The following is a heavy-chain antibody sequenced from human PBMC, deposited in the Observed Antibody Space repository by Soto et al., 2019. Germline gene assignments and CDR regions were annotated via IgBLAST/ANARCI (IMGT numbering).Heavy chain of an antibody. CDR1: ENTLTELT. V-gene: IGHV1-24*01. J-gene: IGHJ4*02. D-gene: IGHD1-26*01. CDR3: AEDSKIVGTIGACDF. Sequence: ASVKVSCKVPENTLTELTIDWLRQAPGKGLEWMGHSAPEQGEPVYPQKFQGRVSMTEDPSTDTAYMELTRMRFEETAVYLCAEDSKIVGTIGACDFWEQGTLVTVSS. CDR2: SAPEQGEP.